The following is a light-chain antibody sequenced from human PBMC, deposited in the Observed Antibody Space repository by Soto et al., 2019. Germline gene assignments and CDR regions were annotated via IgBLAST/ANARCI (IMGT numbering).Light chain of an antibody. Sequence: QSALTQPASVSGSPGQSITLSCTGTSSDVGGYNYVSWYQQHPGKAPKLMIYDVSKRPSGVSNRFSGYKSGNTASLTISGLQAEDEADYYCSSYTSSSTLLYVFGTGTKLTVL. CDR2: DVS. V-gene: IGLV2-14*01. CDR1: SSDVGGYNY. CDR3: SSYTSSSTLLYV. J-gene: IGLJ1*01.